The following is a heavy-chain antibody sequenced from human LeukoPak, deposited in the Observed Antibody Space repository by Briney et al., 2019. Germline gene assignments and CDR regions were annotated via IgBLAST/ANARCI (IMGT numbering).Heavy chain of an antibody. CDR1: GFWFSNYG. D-gene: IGHD3/OR15-3a*01. V-gene: IGHV3-23*01. CDR3: AKRDWPYFFDY. CDR2: ISGNGHET. Sequence: GGSLRLSCAASGFWFSNYGINWVRQAPGKGLEWVSVISGNGHETFYADSVKGRFSISRDNARNTVYLQMSSLRVDDTAVYYCAKRDWPYFFDYWAREPWSPSPQ. J-gene: IGHJ4*02.